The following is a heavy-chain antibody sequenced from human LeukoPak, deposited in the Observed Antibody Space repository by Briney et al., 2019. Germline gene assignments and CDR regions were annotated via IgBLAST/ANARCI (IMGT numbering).Heavy chain of an antibody. J-gene: IGHJ4*02. V-gene: IGHV4-61*01. CDR3: ARSPSGYRFDS. Sequence: PAETLSLTCAVSGGSVNRGTFFWTWIRKPPGKGLEWIGYISNSGSTNYHPSLKSRVTISSGTSKTQFTLKLTSVTAADTAVYFCARSPSGYRFDSWGQGTLVTVSS. CDR2: ISNSGST. D-gene: IGHD3-22*01. CDR1: GGSVNRGTFF.